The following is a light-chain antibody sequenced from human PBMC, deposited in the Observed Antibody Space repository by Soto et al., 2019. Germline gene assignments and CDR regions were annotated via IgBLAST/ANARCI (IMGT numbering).Light chain of an antibody. V-gene: IGKV3-20*01. CDR1: ENVSNNY. CDR3: QQYGSSPPYT. J-gene: IGKJ2*01. CDR2: GSS. Sequence: EVVLTQSPGTLSLSPGERATLSCRASENVSNNYLAWYQQKPGQAPRLLIFGSSDRAAGIPDRFSGSGSGTDFTLTISRLEAEYYAVYYCQQYGSSPPYTVGQGTKLEIK.